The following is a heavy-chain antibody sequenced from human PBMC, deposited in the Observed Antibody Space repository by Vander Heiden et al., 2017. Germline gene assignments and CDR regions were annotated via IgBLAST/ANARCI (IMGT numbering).Heavy chain of an antibody. CDR3: ARDLNPTVYSSESSYYYGMDV. J-gene: IGHJ6*02. CDR1: GGTFSSSA. Sequence: QVQLVQSGAEVKQPWSSVKVSCTASGGTFSSSAFSWVQKATGQGLEGRGGSIPICGTANYAQKLQGRVTRSADESTRTAYMELSSLRSEETALYYGARDLNPTVYSSESSYYYGMDVWGQGTTVTVSS. V-gene: IGHV1-69*01. D-gene: IGHD6-25*01. CDR2: SIPICGTA.